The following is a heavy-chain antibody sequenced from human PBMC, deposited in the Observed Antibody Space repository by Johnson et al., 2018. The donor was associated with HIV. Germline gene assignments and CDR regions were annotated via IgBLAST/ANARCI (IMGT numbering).Heavy chain of an antibody. Sequence: QVQLVESGGGVVQPGRSLRLSCAASGFTFNNYGMHWVRQAPGTGLEWVAFIRNDGSNKYYADSVKGRFTISRDNSKNTVYMQMNSLRVEDTAVYYCAGEKDTIMGAFGIWGQGTMVTVSS. J-gene: IGHJ3*02. CDR2: IRNDGSNK. CDR3: AGEKDTIMGAFGI. V-gene: IGHV3-30*02. CDR1: GFTFNNYG. D-gene: IGHD5-18*01.